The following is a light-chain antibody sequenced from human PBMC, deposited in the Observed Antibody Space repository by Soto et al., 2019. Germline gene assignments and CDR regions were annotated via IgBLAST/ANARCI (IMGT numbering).Light chain of an antibody. Sequence: EIVMTQSPATLSVSPGETATLSCRASQSVAFHLAWYQQTPGQGPRLLINGAFTRAYGITARFSGSGSGTEFTLTISSLQSEDFAVYYCQQYKKWPPLTFGGGTKVEIK. CDR2: GAF. CDR1: QSVAFH. CDR3: QQYKKWPPLT. J-gene: IGKJ4*01. V-gene: IGKV3-15*01.